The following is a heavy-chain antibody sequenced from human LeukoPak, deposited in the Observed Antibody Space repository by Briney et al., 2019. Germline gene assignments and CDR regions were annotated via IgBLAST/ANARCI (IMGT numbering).Heavy chain of an antibody. J-gene: IGHJ4*02. V-gene: IGHV1-2*02. CDR2: INPNSGGT. CDR3: ARVSGGYSYGRLQELHY. Sequence: GASVKVSCKASGYTFSGYCMHWVRQAPGQGLEWMGWINPNSGGTNYAQKFQGRVTMTRDTSISTAYMELSRLRSDDTAVYYCARVSGGYSYGRLQELHYWGQGTLVTVSS. D-gene: IGHD5-18*01. CDR1: GYTFSGYC.